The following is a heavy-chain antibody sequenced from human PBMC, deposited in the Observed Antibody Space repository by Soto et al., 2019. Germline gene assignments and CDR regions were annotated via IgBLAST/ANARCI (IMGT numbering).Heavy chain of an antibody. Sequence: GGSQRLSCAASGFNFGSYAMSWVRQAPGKGLEWVSSITGGGENTHYADSVKGRFAISRDNSMNTLSLQMNTLRVEDTAVYHCAKGRIAVAAPYNWFDPWGQGTQVTVSS. CDR3: AKGRIAVAAPYNWFDP. J-gene: IGHJ5*02. CDR1: GFNFGSYA. V-gene: IGHV3-23*01. D-gene: IGHD6-19*01. CDR2: ITGGGENT.